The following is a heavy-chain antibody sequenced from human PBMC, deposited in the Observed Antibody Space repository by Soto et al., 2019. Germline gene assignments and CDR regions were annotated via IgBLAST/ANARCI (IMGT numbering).Heavy chain of an antibody. V-gene: IGHV3-23*01. CDR3: AKDNYDSSGYYYVPYFDY. Sequence: APGKGLEWVSAISGSGGSTYYADSVKGRFTISRDNSKNTLYLQMNSLRAEDTAVYYCAKDNYDSSGYYYVPYFDYWGQGTLVTVSS. D-gene: IGHD3-22*01. CDR2: ISGSGGST. J-gene: IGHJ4*02.